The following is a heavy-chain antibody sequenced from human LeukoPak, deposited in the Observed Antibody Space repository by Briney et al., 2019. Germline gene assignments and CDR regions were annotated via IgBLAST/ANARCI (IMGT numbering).Heavy chain of an antibody. D-gene: IGHD3-22*01. CDR2: ISGSGGST. V-gene: IGHV3-23*01. CDR1: GFTFSSHA. CDR3: AKGNYYDSSGYPDY. Sequence: PGGSLRLSCAASGFTFSSHAMSWVRQAPGKGLEWVSAISGSGGSTYYADSVKGRFTISRDNSKNTLYLQMNSLRAEDTAVYYCAKGNYYDSSGYPDYWGQGTPVTVSS. J-gene: IGHJ4*02.